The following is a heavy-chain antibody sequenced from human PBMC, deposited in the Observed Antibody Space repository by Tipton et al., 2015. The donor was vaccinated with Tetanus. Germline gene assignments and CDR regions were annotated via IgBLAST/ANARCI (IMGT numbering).Heavy chain of an antibody. D-gene: IGHD3-10*01. J-gene: IGHJ3*02. CDR2: IYYSGST. V-gene: IGHV4-39*01. Sequence: TLSLTCTVSGGSISSYNWSWIRQPPGKGLEWIGSIYYSGSTYYNPSLKSRVTISVDTSKNQFSLKLSSVTAADTAVYYCARHNRVLWFGKLSDAFDIWGQGTMVTVSS. CDR3: ARHNRVLWFGKLSDAFDI. CDR1: GGSISSYN.